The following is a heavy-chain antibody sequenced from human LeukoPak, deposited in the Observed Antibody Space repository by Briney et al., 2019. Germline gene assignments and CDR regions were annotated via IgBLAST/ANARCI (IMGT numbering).Heavy chain of an antibody. CDR3: ARERFHAHSGWYEFDY. J-gene: IGHJ4*02. CDR1: GFTFSSYS. CDR2: ISHDGNTK. Sequence: GGSLRLSCAASGFTFSSYSMHWVRQAPGKGLEWVSVISHDGNTKYYAESVKGRFTISRDNSKNTLYLQMNSLRAEDTAVYYCARERFHAHSGWYEFDYWGQGTLVTVSS. V-gene: IGHV3-30*03. D-gene: IGHD6-19*01.